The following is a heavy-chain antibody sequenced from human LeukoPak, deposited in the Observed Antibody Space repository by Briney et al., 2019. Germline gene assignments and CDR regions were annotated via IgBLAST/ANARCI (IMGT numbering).Heavy chain of an antibody. D-gene: IGHD6-19*01. CDR1: GGSISSSIYY. V-gene: IGHV4-39*07. J-gene: IGHJ4*02. CDR2: IYYSGST. CDR3: AREGIAVAGQGLGFFDY. Sequence: SETLSLTCTVSGGSISSSIYYWGWIRQPPGKGLEWIGYIYYSGSTYYNPSLKSRVTISVDTSKNQFSLKLSSVTAADTAVYYCAREGIAVAGQGLGFFDYWGQGTLVTVSS.